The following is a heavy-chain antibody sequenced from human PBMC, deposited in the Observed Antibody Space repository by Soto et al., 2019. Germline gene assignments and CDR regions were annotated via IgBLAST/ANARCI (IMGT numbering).Heavy chain of an antibody. CDR1: GYTFTDYW. CDR3: ARHISNCRYYNYDTDV. CDR2: IYPGDSDT. V-gene: IGHV5-51*01. J-gene: IGHJ6*02. D-gene: IGHD1-20*01. Sequence: PGESLKISCKGSGYTFTDYWIGWVRQLPGKGLEWMGIIYPGDSDTRYSPSFQGHVTITVDKSTSTAYLQWNTLKASDTAMYYCARHISNCRYYNYDTDVWGQGTTVTVSS.